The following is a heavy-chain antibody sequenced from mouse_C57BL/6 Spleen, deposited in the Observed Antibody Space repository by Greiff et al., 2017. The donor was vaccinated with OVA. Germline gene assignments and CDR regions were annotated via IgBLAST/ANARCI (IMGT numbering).Heavy chain of an antibody. Sequence: VQLQQSGPELVKPGASVKISCKASGYAFSSSWMNWVKQRPGKGLEWIGRISPGDGDTNYNGKFKGKATLTAAKSSSTAYMHLSSLTSEDSAVYFCAREATMVTTNYWGQGTTLTVSS. J-gene: IGHJ2*01. CDR3: AREATMVTTNY. V-gene: IGHV1-82*01. CDR2: ISPGDGDT. CDR1: GYAFSSSW. D-gene: IGHD2-2*01.